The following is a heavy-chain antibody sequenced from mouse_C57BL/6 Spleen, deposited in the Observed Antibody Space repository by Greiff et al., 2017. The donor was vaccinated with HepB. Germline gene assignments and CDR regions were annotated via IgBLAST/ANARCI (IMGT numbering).Heavy chain of an antibody. J-gene: IGHJ3*01. CDR3: AREGHYYGSSPAWFAY. V-gene: IGHV1-64*01. CDR2: IHPNSGST. CDR1: GYTFTSYW. Sequence: VQLQQPGAELVKPGASVKLSCKASGYTFTSYWMHWVKQRPGQGLEWIGMIHPNSGSTNYNEKFKSKATLTVDKSSSTAYMQLSSLTSEDSAVYYCAREGHYYGSSPAWFAYWGQGTLVTVSA. D-gene: IGHD1-1*01.